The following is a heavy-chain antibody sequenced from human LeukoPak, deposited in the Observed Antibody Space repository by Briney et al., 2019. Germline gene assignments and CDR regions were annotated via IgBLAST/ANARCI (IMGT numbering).Heavy chain of an antibody. D-gene: IGHD3-10*01. CDR3: ARNNADGEGRFSY. CDR2: INTNTANP. CDR1: GYSFTNYA. V-gene: IGHV7-4-1*02. Sequence: ASVKVSCKASGYSFTNYAMNWVRQAPGQGLEWMGWINTNTANPTYAQGFTGRFVFSLDTSVSTAYLQISSLKAEDTAVYYCARNNADGEGRFSYWGQGTLVTVSS. J-gene: IGHJ4*02.